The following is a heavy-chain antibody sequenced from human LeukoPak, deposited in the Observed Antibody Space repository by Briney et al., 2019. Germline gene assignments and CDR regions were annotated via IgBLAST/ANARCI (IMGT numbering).Heavy chain of an antibody. CDR3: ARDSEVGGTTDAFDS. V-gene: IGHV4-4*07. Sequence: PSDTLSLTCTVSVGSLRSYYWRWIRQPAGKGLEWIGSIYTSGTTNYHPYLKSRVTMALDTSSNQLSLKLSSVTAADTAVYYCARDSEVGGTTDAFDSWGQGTMVTVSS. CDR1: VGSLRSYY. J-gene: IGHJ3*02. CDR2: IYTSGTT. D-gene: IGHD1-26*01.